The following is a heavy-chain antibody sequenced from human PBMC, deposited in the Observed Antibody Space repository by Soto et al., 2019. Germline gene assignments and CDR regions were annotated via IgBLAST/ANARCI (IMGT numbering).Heavy chain of an antibody. D-gene: IGHD1-7*01. J-gene: IGHJ3*02. CDR3: ARDSRTGTTRVAFDI. CDR2: IIPIFGTA. CDR1: GGTFSSYA. V-gene: IGHV1-69*13. Sequence: SVKVSCKASGGTFSSYAISWVRQAPGQGLEWTGGIIPIFGTANYAQKFQGGVTITADESTSTAYMELSSLRSEDTAVYYCARDSRTGTTRVAFDIWGQGTMVTVS.